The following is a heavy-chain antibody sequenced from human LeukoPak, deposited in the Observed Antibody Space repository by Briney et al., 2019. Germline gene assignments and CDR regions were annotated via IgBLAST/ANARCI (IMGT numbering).Heavy chain of an antibody. Sequence: PRGSLRLSCAASGFTVSSNYMSWVRQAPGKGLEWVSVIHSGGGTYYADSVKGRFTISRDNAKNSLYLQMNSLRAEDTAVYYCARVRSLFSSSDYWGQGTLVTVSS. D-gene: IGHD6-6*01. CDR3: ARVRSLFSSSDY. J-gene: IGHJ4*02. CDR2: IHSGGGT. V-gene: IGHV3-53*01. CDR1: GFTVSSNY.